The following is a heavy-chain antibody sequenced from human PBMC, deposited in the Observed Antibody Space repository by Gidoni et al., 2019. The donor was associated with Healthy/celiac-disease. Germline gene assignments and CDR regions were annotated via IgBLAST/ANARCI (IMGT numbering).Heavy chain of an antibody. V-gene: IGHV3-30*01. D-gene: IGHD6-19*01. J-gene: IGHJ4*02. CDR3: ARESRKDSSGWSNGKY. Sequence: GRFTISRDNSKNTLYLQMNSLRAEDTAVYYCARESRKDSSGWSNGKYWGQGTLVTVSS.